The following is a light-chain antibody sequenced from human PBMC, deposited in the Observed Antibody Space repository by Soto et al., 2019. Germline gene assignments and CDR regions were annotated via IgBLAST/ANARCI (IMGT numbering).Light chain of an antibody. V-gene: IGKV1-5*03. CDR3: QQYNSHMKT. CDR2: KAS. CDR1: QSISSW. J-gene: IGKJ1*01. Sequence: DIQMTQSPSTLSASVGDRVTITCRASQSISSWLAWYQQKPGKAPKLLIYKASSLESGVPSRFGGSGSGTEFTLTISSLQPDDFATYYCQQYNSHMKTFGQGTKVEIK.